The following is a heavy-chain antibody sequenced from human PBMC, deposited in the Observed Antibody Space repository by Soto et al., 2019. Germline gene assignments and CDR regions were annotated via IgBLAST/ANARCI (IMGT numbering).Heavy chain of an antibody. Sequence: SETLSLTCTVSRASIYTYSWTWIRQPAGKGLQWIGHIYSSGSANYSPSLKSRVSMSVDSSKNQISLKLSSVTAADTAVYYCATIVGANDYWGQGTLVTV. CDR1: RASIYTYS. CDR2: IYSSGSA. J-gene: IGHJ4*02. D-gene: IGHD1-26*01. V-gene: IGHV4-4*07. CDR3: ATIVGANDY.